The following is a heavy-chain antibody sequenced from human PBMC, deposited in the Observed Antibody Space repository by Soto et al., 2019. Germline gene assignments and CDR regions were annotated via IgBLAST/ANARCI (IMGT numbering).Heavy chain of an antibody. CDR2: TYQSGSA. Sequence: SETLSLTCTVSGGSISSGGYSWTWIRQSPGKGLEWIGYTYQSGSAYYNPSLKSRVTISVDRSKNQFSLNLTSVTAADTAVYYCARDYYGMDVWGQATTVTFSS. CDR3: ARDYYGMDV. CDR1: GGSISSGGYS. J-gene: IGHJ6*01. V-gene: IGHV4-30-2*06.